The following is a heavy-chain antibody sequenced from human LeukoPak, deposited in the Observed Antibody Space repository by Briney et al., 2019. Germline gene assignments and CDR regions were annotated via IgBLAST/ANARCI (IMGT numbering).Heavy chain of an antibody. Sequence: WGSLRLSCAASGFTFSNYAMNWVRQAPGKGLEWVSAISGSGGSTSYADSVKGRFTISRDNSKNILYLQVNSLRAEDTAVYYCAKGAMVVVVAPTEFDHWGQGALVTVSS. CDR2: ISGSGGST. D-gene: IGHD2-15*01. V-gene: IGHV3-23*01. CDR3: AKGAMVVVVAPTEFDH. J-gene: IGHJ4*02. CDR1: GFTFSNYA.